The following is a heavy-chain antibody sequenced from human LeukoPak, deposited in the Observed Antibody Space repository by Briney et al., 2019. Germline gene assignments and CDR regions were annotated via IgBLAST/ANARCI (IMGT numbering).Heavy chain of an antibody. J-gene: IGHJ4*02. CDR1: GYTFTGYY. Sequence: GASVKVSCKASGYTFTGYYMHWVRRAPGQGLEWMGWINPNSGGTNYAQKFQGWVTMTRDTSISTAYMELSRLRSDDTAVYYCARDTWIQLWDDFDYWGQGTLVTVSS. D-gene: IGHD5-18*01. CDR3: ARDTWIQLWDDFDY. V-gene: IGHV1-2*04. CDR2: INPNSGGT.